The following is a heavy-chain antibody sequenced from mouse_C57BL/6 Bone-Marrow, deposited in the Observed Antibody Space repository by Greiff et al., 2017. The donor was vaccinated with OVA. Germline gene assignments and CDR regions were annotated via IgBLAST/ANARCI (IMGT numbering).Heavy chain of an antibody. V-gene: IGHV5-6*02. J-gene: IGHJ2*01. D-gene: IGHD2-2*01. CDR2: ISSGGSYT. CDR3: ARRWLRLDY. Sequence: EVKLVESGGDLVKPGGSLKLSCAASGFTFSSYGMSWVRQTPDKRLEWVATISSGGSYTYYPDSVKGRFTISRDNAKNTLYLQMSSLKSEDTAMYYCARRWLRLDYWGQGTTLTVSS. CDR1: GFTFSSYG.